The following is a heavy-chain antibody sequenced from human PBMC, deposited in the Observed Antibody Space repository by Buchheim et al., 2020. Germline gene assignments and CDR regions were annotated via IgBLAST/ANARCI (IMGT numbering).Heavy chain of an antibody. CDR1: GYTFTGYY. Sequence: QVQLVQSGAEVKKPGASVKVSCKASGYTFTGYYMHWVRQAPGQGLEWMGWINPNSGGPNYAKKFQGRVTVTRDTSISTAYMELSRLRSDDTAVYYCAFLPRGYSYGPDYWGQGTL. V-gene: IGHV1-2*02. J-gene: IGHJ4*02. CDR2: INPNSGGP. CDR3: AFLPRGYSYGPDY. D-gene: IGHD5-18*01.